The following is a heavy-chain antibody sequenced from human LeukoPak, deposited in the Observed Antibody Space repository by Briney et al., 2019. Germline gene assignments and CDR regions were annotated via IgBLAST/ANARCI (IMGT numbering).Heavy chain of an antibody. D-gene: IGHD1-7*01. CDR2: ITASGGST. CDR1: GFSFSSYA. CDR3: ARTLNYYYYAMDV. J-gene: IGHJ6*02. V-gene: IGHV3-23*01. Sequence: GGSLRLSCAASGFSFSSYAMTWVRQAPGKGLEWVSIITASGGSTYYADSVKGRFTISRDNSKNTVYLQMNSLRVEDTAVYYCARTLNYYYYAMDVWGQGTTVTVSS.